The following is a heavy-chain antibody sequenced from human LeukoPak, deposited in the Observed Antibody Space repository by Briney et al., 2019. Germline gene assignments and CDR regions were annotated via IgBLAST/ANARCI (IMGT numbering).Heavy chain of an antibody. CDR3: AIQWGSGGYDY. CDR1: GYSFTSYW. V-gene: IGHV5-51*01. Sequence: GESLKTSCKGSGYSFTSYWIAWVRQMPGKGLEWMGIIFPNDSDTRYSPSFQGQVTISADKSIGTAYLQWSSLKASDTAMYYCAIQWGSGGYDYWGQGTLVTVSS. CDR2: IFPNDSDT. D-gene: IGHD1-26*01. J-gene: IGHJ4*02.